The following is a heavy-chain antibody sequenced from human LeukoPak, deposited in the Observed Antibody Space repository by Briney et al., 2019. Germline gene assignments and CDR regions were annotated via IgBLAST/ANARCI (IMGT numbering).Heavy chain of an antibody. CDR1: GFNFTHYW. CDR2: IYPGDSDT. J-gene: IGHJ3*02. V-gene: IGHV5-51*01. CDR3: ARHSGIVAGTFSI. Sequence: GESLKISRKGSGFNFTHYWIAWVRQMPGKGLEWMGIIYPGDSDTRVSPSFQGQVIISTDKSISTAYLQWSSLKASDTAMYYCARHSGIVAGTFSIWGQGTMVTVSS. D-gene: IGHD2-15*01.